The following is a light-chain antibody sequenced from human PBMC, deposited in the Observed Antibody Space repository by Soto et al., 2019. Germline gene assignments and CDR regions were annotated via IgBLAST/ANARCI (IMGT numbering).Light chain of an antibody. CDR1: RSDVGAHNF. CDR3: SSYAGSNNYV. J-gene: IGLJ1*01. Sequence: QSALTQPPSASGSPGQSVTISCTGTRSDVGAHNFVSWHQQHPGKAPKLMNYEVIKRPSGVPDRFSGSKSGNTASLTVSGLQAEDEADYYCSSYAGSNNYVFGTGTKVTVL. CDR2: EVI. V-gene: IGLV2-8*01.